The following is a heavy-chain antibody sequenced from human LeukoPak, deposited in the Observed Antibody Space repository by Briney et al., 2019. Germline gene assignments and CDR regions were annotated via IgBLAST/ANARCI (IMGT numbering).Heavy chain of an antibody. CDR2: VWYDGSKQ. Sequence: GGSLRLSCAASGFTFSSYVMHWVRQAPGKGLEWVALVWYDGSKQYYAESVKGRFTISRDNSKNTPSLQMNSLRDEDTAVYYCARDYINYAMDYWGQGTLVTVSS. CDR3: ARDYINYAMDY. V-gene: IGHV3-33*08. D-gene: IGHD4-11*01. CDR1: GFTFSSYV. J-gene: IGHJ4*02.